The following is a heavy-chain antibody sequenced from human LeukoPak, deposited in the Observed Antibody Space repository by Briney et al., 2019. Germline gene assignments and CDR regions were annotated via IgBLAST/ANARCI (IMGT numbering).Heavy chain of an antibody. CDR2: INSNSGGT. CDR1: GYTFTGYY. Sequence: ASVRVSCKASGYTFTGYYMHWVRQAPGQGLEWMGWINSNSGGTNYAQKFQGRVTVTRDTSISTAYMELSSLRSDDTAVYYCARDSGGRYCSGGSCYPSFDYWGQGTLVTVSS. J-gene: IGHJ4*02. V-gene: IGHV1-2*02. D-gene: IGHD2-15*01. CDR3: ARDSGGRYCSGGSCYPSFDY.